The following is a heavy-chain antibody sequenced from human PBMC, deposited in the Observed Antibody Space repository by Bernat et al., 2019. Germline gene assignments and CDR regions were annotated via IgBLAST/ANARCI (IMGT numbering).Heavy chain of an antibody. D-gene: IGHD7-27*01. CDR1: GFTFSSSA. Sequence: VQLLESGGNLVQPGGSLRLSCAASGFTFSSSAMSWVRQAPGKGLEWVSGISGSDATTYYADSVKGRFTISRDNAKNSQYLQMNSLGAEDTAVYYCARENWGAFDYWGQGTLVTVSS. CDR2: ISGSDATT. V-gene: IGHV3-23*01. CDR3: ARENWGAFDY. J-gene: IGHJ4*02.